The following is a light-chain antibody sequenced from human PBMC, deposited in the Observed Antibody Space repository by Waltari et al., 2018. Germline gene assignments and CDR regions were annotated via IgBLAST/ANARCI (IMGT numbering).Light chain of an antibody. CDR3: KQYNNWPPWT. CDR1: QTVSSN. CDR2: GAS. J-gene: IGKJ1*01. Sequence: TVISQCPATLSVSPGKRATLPCRSRQTVSSNLAWYQQEPGQAPGLLVFGASIRATGIPARLSGSWSGTQFTRTTRSLQSEAVAVYYRKQYNNWPPWTFGQGTKVEIK. V-gene: IGKV3-15*01.